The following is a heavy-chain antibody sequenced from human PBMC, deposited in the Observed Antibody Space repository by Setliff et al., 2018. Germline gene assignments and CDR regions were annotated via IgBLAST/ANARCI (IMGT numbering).Heavy chain of an antibody. Sequence: SETLSLTCTVSGDSIINYYWSWIRQPPGKGLEWIGDIYSSGNTNYNPSLKSRVTISVDTSKNQFSLNLTSVTAADTAVYYCAREGFYCTNGVCYRPFDYWGQGTLVTVS. V-gene: IGHV4-4*08. CDR1: GDSIINYY. J-gene: IGHJ4*02. CDR3: AREGFYCTNGVCYRPFDY. CDR2: IYSSGNT. D-gene: IGHD2-8*01.